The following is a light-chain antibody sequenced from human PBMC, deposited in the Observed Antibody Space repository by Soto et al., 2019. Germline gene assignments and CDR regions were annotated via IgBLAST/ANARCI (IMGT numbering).Light chain of an antibody. V-gene: IGLV3-21*04. CDR3: QVWDSSSDHAV. CDR2: YDS. Sequence: SYELTQPPSVSVAPGKTARITCGGNNIGSKSVHWYQQKPGQAPVLVIYYDSDRPSGIPERFSGSNSGNTATLTISRVEAGDEADYYCQVWDSSSDHAVLGGGTQLTVL. J-gene: IGLJ7*01. CDR1: NIGSKS.